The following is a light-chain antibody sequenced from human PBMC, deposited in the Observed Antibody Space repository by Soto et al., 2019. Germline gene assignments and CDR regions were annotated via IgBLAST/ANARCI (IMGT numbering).Light chain of an antibody. Sequence: EIVLTQSPATLSSFPGDRVTLSCRASQYVGSRLAWYQHKPGQAPRLLIYYMSKRATGIPARFSGSGSGTDFTLTISSLAPDDFAIYYCHQRQSWPRTFGQGTKVDIK. CDR1: QYVGSR. CDR3: HQRQSWPRT. CDR2: YMS. J-gene: IGKJ1*01. V-gene: IGKV3-11*01.